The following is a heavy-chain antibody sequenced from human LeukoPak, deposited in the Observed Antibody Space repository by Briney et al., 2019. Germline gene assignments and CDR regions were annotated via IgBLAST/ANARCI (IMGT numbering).Heavy chain of an antibody. CDR1: GFTFSSDA. CDR3: ARQYIGAYDI. CDR2: ISSDGTNK. V-gene: IGHV3-30*04. J-gene: IGHJ3*02. D-gene: IGHD5-12*01. Sequence: GGSLRLSCAASGFTFSSDAMSWVRQAPGKGLEWVAVISSDGTNKDYADSVKGRFTISRDNAKNSLYLQMNSLRAEDTAVYYCARQYIGAYDIWGQGTMVTVSS.